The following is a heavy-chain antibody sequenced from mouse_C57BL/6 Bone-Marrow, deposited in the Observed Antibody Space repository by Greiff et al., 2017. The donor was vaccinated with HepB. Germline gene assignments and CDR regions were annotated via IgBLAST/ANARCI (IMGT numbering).Heavy chain of an antibody. CDR3: AQGVYYTY. J-gene: IGHJ2*01. D-gene: IGHD2-1*01. CDR1: GYTFTDYY. Sequence: EVKLQESGPVLVKPGASVKMSCKASGYTFTDYYMNWVKQSHGKSLEWIGVINPYNGGTSYNQKFKGKATLTVDKSSSTAYMELNSLTSEDSAVYYCAQGVYYTYWGQGTTLTVSS. CDR2: INPYNGGT. V-gene: IGHV1-19*01.